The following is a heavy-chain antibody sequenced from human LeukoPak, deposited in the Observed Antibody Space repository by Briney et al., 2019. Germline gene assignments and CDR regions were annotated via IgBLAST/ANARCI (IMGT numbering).Heavy chain of an antibody. CDR1: GFTFTTYA. CDR2: ISDRGGST. Sequence: HSGGSLRLSCAVSGFTFTTYAMSWVRQAPGKGLEWVSSISDRGGSTYYADSVKGRFTISRDNSKSTLYLQMNSLRAEDTAVYYCAKCGLPSYYYYGMDVWGQGTTVTVSS. D-gene: IGHD5-12*01. J-gene: IGHJ6*02. CDR3: AKCGLPSYYYYGMDV. V-gene: IGHV3-23*01.